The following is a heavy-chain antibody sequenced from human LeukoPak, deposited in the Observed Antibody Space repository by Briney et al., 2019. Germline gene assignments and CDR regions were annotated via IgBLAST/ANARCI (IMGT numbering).Heavy chain of an antibody. J-gene: IGHJ4*02. CDR1: GFTFSSYG. V-gene: IGHV3-30*02. CDR2: IRYDGSNK. Sequence: PGGSLRLSCAASGFTFSSYGMHWVRQAPGKGLEWVAFIRYDGSNKYYADSVKGRFTISRDNSKNTLYLQMNSLRAEDTAVYYCAKEPLLYSGYDLSLDYWGQETLVTVSS. CDR3: AKEPLLYSGYDLSLDY. D-gene: IGHD5-12*01.